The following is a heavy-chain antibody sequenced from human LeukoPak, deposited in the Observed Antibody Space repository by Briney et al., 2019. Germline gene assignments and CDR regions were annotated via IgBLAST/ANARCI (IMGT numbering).Heavy chain of an antibody. J-gene: IGHJ4*02. Sequence: TGGSLRLSCPGFGYTFSDYSMNWVRQAPGKGLEWVSSISVRSTYIYYADSVKGRFTISRDNAKNTLYLQMNSLRAEDTAVYYCARDRVRSSSWYVGGSLDYWGQGTLVTVSS. CDR2: ISVRSTYI. V-gene: IGHV3-21*01. D-gene: IGHD6-13*01. CDR1: GYTFSDYS. CDR3: ARDRVRSSSWYVGGSLDY.